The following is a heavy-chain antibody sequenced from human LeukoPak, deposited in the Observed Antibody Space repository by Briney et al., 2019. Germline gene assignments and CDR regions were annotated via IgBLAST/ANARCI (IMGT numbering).Heavy chain of an antibody. Sequence: GGSLRLSCVVSEFSFSNHWMTWVRQAPGKGLEWVSFISCSSSIIHYADSVKGRFTISRDNAKNSLYLQMNSLRAEDTAVYYCARSGTTYYYDSGTRIWGQGTMVTVSS. CDR3: ARSGTTYYYDSGTRI. J-gene: IGHJ3*02. V-gene: IGHV3-48*04. CDR1: EFSFSNHW. D-gene: IGHD3-22*01. CDR2: ISCSSSII.